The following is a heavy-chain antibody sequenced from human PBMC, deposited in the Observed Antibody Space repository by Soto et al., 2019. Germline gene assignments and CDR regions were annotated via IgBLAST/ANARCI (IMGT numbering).Heavy chain of an antibody. J-gene: IGHJ4*02. CDR1: GFTFSTSW. Sequence: EVQLVEAGGGLVQPGGSLRLSCAASGFTFSTSWISWVRQAPGKGLVWVSRINVDGGTINYADSGKGRFTISRDNAKNTVYLQMNTLSADDTVVYYCTRGGNFHFDFWGQGALVTVYS. V-gene: IGHV3-74*01. CDR3: TRGGNFHFDF. D-gene: IGHD3-16*01. CDR2: INVDGGTI.